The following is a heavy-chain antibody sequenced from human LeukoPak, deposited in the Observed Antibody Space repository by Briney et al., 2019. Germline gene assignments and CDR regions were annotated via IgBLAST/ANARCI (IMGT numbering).Heavy chain of an antibody. CDR1: GFTFTTYA. Sequence: PGGSLRLSCAASGFTFTTYAMSWVRQAPGKGLEWVSAISGNGDSTYYTDSAEGRFTISRDNSKNTLYLQMNSLRAEDTAVYYCAKEPLSEGWFDPWGQGTLVTVSS. CDR3: AKEPLSEGWFDP. V-gene: IGHV3-23*01. CDR2: ISGNGDST. D-gene: IGHD2-15*01. J-gene: IGHJ5*02.